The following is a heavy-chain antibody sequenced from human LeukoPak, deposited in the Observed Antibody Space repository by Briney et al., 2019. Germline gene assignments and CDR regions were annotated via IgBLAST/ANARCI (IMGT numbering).Heavy chain of an antibody. Sequence: PGGSLRLSCAASGFTFNAYAIHWVRQAPGKGLEWVAFIRKDGNNENYADSVKGRFTISRDNSKNTLYLQMNSLQTEDTAVYYCAKDRGDYPPYFDYWGQGTLVTASS. V-gene: IGHV3-30*02. CDR2: IRKDGNNE. CDR1: GFTFNAYA. D-gene: IGHD2-21*02. CDR3: AKDRGDYPPYFDY. J-gene: IGHJ4*02.